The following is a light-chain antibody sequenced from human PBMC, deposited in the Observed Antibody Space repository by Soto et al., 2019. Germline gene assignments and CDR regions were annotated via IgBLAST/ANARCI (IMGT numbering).Light chain of an antibody. CDR2: AAS. Sequence: IQMTQSPSSLSASVGDRVTITCRASQGIRNDLGWYQQKPGKAPKLLIYAASSLQSGVPSRFSGSGSGTEFTLTISSLQPDDFATYYCQQYNSYSPWTFGQGTKVEIK. J-gene: IGKJ1*01. V-gene: IGKV1-17*01. CDR3: QQYNSYSPWT. CDR1: QGIRND.